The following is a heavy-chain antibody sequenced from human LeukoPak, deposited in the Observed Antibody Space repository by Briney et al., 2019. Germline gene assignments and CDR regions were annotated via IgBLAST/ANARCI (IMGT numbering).Heavy chain of an antibody. D-gene: IGHD6-13*01. Sequence: AAVTVSCTASGYTFTSYGISWVRQAPGQGREWMGWISAYNGNTNYAQELQGRVTMTTDTSTSTAYMELRSLRSDDTAVYYCARDKGSSSWYRVMDYWGQGTLVTVSS. CDR3: ARDKGSSSWYRVMDY. CDR2: ISAYNGNT. V-gene: IGHV1-18*04. CDR1: GYTFTSYG. J-gene: IGHJ4*02.